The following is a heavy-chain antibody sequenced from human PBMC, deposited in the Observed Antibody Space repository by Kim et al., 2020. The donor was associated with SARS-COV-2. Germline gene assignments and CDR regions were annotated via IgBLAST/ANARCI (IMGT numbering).Heavy chain of an antibody. J-gene: IGHJ4*02. CDR2: RSGSTT. CDR3: ARRLDY. Sequence: RSGSTTYDAGTVKGRFTSSRDKAKNSLYLQMNSLRAEDTAVYYCARRLDYWGQGTLVTVSS. V-gene: IGHV3-11*04.